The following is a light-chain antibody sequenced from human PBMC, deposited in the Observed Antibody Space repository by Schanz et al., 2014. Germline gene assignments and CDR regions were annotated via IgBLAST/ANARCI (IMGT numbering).Light chain of an antibody. V-gene: IGKV3D-15*01. CDR3: QQYLNWPIT. CDR2: NAS. CDR1: QSVGNN. Sequence: EIVMTQSPATLSVSPGERATLSCRASQSVGNNLAWYQQKPGQAPRLLIYNASKRATGIPDRFSGSGSGPEFTLTISSLQSEDFAVYYCQQYLNWPITFGQGTRLEIK. J-gene: IGKJ5*01.